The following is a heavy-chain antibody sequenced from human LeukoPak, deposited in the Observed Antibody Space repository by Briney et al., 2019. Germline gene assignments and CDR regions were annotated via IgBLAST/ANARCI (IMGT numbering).Heavy chain of an antibody. D-gene: IGHD3-16*01. CDR1: GGSISSGDYY. Sequence: SQTLSLTCTVSGGSISSGDYYWSWIRQHPGKGLGWIGYVYYSGSTYYNPSLKSRVTISVDTSKNQFSLKLSSVTAADTAVYCCARVAYDYVWGSPKHFDYWGQGTLVTVSS. CDR3: ARVAYDYVWGSPKHFDY. CDR2: VYYSGST. J-gene: IGHJ4*02. V-gene: IGHV4-31*03.